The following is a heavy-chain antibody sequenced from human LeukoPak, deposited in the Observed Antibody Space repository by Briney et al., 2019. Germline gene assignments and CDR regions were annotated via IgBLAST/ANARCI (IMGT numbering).Heavy chain of an antibody. V-gene: IGHV3-23*01. CDR2: ISGSGGST. J-gene: IGHJ6*03. D-gene: IGHD3-22*01. CDR1: GFTFSSYA. Sequence: GGSLRLSCAASGFTFSSYAMSWVRQAPGKGLEWVSAISGSGGSTYYADSVKGRFTISRDNSKNTLYLQMNSLRAEDTAVYYCAKEGAERITMIVVAPAPLGYYYYYMDVWGKGTTVTISS. CDR3: AKEGAERITMIVVAPAPLGYYYYYMDV.